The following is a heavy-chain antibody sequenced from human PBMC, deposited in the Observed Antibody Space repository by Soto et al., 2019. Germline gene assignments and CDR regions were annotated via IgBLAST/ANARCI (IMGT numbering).Heavy chain of an antibody. CDR2: IYYSGST. CDR3: ARGEEQWLPPDY. J-gene: IGHJ4*02. V-gene: IGHV4-59*01. CDR1: GGSISSYY. D-gene: IGHD6-19*01. Sequence: SETLSLTCTVSGGSISSYYWSWIRQPPGKGLEWIGYIYYSGSTNYNPSLKSRVTISVDTSKNQFSLKLSSVTAADTAVYYCARGEEQWLPPDYWGQGTLVTVSS.